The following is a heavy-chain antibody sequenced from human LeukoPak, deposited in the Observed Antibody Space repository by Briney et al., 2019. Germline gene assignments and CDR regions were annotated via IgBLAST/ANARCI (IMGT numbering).Heavy chain of an antibody. D-gene: IGHD6-13*01. CDR1: GYTFTGYY. CDR3: ARERQQLVLGWFDP. CDR2: INPNSGGT. Sequence: PWASVKVSCKASGYTFTGYYMHWVRQAPGQGLEWMGWINPNSGGTNYAQKFQGRVTMTRDTSISTAYMELSRLRSDDTAVYYCARERQQLVLGWFDPWGQGTLVTVSS. V-gene: IGHV1-2*02. J-gene: IGHJ5*02.